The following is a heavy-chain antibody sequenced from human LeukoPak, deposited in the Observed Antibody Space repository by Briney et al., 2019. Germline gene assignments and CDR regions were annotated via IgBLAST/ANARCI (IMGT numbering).Heavy chain of an antibody. CDR2: IYYSGST. Sequence: SETLSLTCTVSGGSISSYYWSWIRQPPGKGLEWIGYIYYSGSTNYNPSLKSRVTISVDTSKNQFSLKLSSVTAADTAIYYCARDGRAGSMFAYWGQGTLVTVSS. D-gene: IGHD6-19*01. CDR1: GGSISSYY. J-gene: IGHJ4*02. CDR3: ARDGRAGSMFAY. V-gene: IGHV4-59*01.